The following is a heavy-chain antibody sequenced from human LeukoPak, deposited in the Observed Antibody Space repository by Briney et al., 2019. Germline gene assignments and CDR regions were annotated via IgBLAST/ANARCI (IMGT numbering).Heavy chain of an antibody. V-gene: IGHV4-59*02. J-gene: IGHJ4*02. Sequence: SETLSLTCVVSGGSVSGYNWGWIRQPPGRGLEWIGYVYYSGSTNYNPSFKSRITISVDTSRNQFSLQLSSVTAADTAVYYCARMHRYCSGGACYVLDNWGQGTLVAVSS. D-gene: IGHD2-15*01. CDR3: ARMHRYCSGGACYVLDN. CDR1: GGSVSGYN. CDR2: VYYSGST.